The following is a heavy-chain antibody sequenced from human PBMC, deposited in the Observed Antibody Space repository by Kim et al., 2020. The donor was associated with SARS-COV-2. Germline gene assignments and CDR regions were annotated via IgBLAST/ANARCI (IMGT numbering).Heavy chain of an antibody. CDR1: GYTLTELS. Sequence: ASVKVSCKVSGYTLTELSMHWVRQAPGKGLECMGGFDPEDGETIYAQKFQGRVTMTEDTSTDTAYMELSSLRSEDTAVYYCATGGIAAAGATFPMYVWGQGTTVTVSS. V-gene: IGHV1-24*01. CDR2: FDPEDGET. CDR3: ATGGIAAAGATFPMYV. J-gene: IGHJ6*02. D-gene: IGHD6-13*01.